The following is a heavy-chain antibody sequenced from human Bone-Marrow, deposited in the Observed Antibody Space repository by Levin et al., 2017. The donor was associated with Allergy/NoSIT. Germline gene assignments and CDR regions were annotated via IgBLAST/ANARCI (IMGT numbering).Heavy chain of an antibody. J-gene: IGHJ4*02. CDR3: AKDWDYGYTSPAIDY. CDR2: ISFDGSNK. V-gene: IGHV3-30*18. Sequence: LSLTCAASGFTFSSSGMHWVRQAPGKGLEWVAVISFDGSNKLSAGSVKGRFTISRDNSQNTLYLQMDSLRVDDTAVYYCAKDWDYGYTSPAIDYWGQGTLVTVSA. D-gene: IGHD3-16*01. CDR1: GFTFSSSG.